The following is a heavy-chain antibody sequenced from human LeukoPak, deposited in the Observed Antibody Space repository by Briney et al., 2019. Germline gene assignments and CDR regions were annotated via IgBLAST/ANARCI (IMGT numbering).Heavy chain of an antibody. J-gene: IGHJ4*02. CDR3: ARAWQWLPLDY. CDR1: DDSISSYY. CDR2: ISTSGST. V-gene: IGHV4-4*07. D-gene: IGHD6-19*01. Sequence: SETLSLTCTVSDDSISSYYWSWIRQPAGKGLEWIGRISTSGSTNYNPSLKSRVTMSVDTSKNQFSLKLSSVTAADTAVYYCARAWQWLPLDYWGQGTLVTVSS.